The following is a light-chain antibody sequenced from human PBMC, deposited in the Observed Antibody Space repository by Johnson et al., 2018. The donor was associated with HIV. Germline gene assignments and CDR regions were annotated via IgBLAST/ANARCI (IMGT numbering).Light chain of an antibody. CDR3: GTWDNSLNAYV. CDR2: ENN. V-gene: IGLV1-51*02. Sequence: QSVLTQPPSVSAAPGQKVTISCSGSSSNIGNNYVSWYQQFSGTAPKLLIYENNKRPSGIPDRFSGSKSGTSATLGITGLQTGDEADYYCGTWDNSLNAYVVGAATKVAVL. CDR1: SSNIGNNY. J-gene: IGLJ1*01.